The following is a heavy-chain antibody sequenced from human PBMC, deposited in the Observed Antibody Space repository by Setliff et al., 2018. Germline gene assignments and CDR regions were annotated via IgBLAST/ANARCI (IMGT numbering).Heavy chain of an antibody. CDR3: AIVGGFLYVDV. V-gene: IGHV4-61*09. CDR1: GDSISSRTSY. J-gene: IGHJ6*03. Sequence: SETLSLTCTVSGDSISSRTSYWSWIRQPAGKGLEWIGHIYTSWSTNYNPSLQSRASISLDTSKNQFSLQLSSVSAADTALYYCAIVGGFLYVDVWGKGTTVTVSS. CDR2: IYTSWST. D-gene: IGHD3-3*01.